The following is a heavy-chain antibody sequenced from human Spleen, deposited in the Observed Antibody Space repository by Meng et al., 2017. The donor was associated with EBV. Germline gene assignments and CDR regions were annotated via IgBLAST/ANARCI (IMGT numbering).Heavy chain of an antibody. J-gene: IGHJ4*02. Sequence: VPWWQSGAEVRNPGASGKVSCKASVYTFTNYGVSWVRQVPVQGLEWMGYISAYNGNTDFAQSLQGRVTMTTDTSTSIAYMELRSLRSDDTAVYYCARDSPSTTGAPTYDYWGQGTLVTRLL. CDR3: ARDSPSTTGAPTYDY. CDR1: VYTFTNYG. V-gene: IGHV1-18*01. D-gene: IGHD1-1*01. CDR2: ISAYNGNT.